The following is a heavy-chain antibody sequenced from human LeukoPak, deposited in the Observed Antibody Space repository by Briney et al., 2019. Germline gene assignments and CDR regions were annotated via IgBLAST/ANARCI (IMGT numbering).Heavy chain of an antibody. CDR2: ISSSSSYI. CDR3: ARALPGEWELSN. V-gene: IGHV3-21*01. CDR1: GFTFSSYS. J-gene: IGHJ4*02. Sequence: GGSLRLSCAASGFTFSSYSMNWVRQAPGKGLEWVSSISSSSSYIYYADSVKGRFTISRDNAKNSLYLQMNSLRAEDTAGYYCARALPGEWELSNWGQGTLVTVSS. D-gene: IGHD1-26*01.